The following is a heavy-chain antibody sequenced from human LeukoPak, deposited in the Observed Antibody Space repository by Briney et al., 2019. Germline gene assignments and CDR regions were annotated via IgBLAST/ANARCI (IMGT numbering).Heavy chain of an antibody. CDR2: IYSGGST. CDR3: AGVGATRYYYYGMDV. D-gene: IGHD1-26*01. V-gene: IGHV3-53*01. CDR1: GFTFSSYT. J-gene: IGHJ6*02. Sequence: GGSLRLSCAASGFTFSSYTMSWARQAPGKGLEWVSVIYSGGSTYYADSVKGRFTISRDNSKNTLYLQMNSLRAEDTAVYYCAGVGATRYYYYGMDVWGQGTTVTVSS.